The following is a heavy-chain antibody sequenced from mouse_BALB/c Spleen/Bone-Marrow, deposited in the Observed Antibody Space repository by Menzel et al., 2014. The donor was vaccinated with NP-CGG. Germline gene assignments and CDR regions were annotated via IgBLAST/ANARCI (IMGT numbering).Heavy chain of an antibody. D-gene: IGHD2-4*01. CDR2: IDPANGNI. J-gene: IGHJ2*01. V-gene: IGHV14-3*02. CDR3: ASYHYGYYFDY. Sequence: EVQLQQSGAELVKPGASVKLSCTASGFNIKDIYMHWVKQRPEQGLEWIGRIDPANGNIKYDPKFQGKATITADTSSNTAYVQLSRLTSEDSAVYYCASYHYGYYFDYWGQGTTLTVSS. CDR1: GFNIKDIY.